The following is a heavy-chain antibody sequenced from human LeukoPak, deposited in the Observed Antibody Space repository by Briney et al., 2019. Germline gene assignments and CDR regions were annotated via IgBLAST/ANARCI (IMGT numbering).Heavy chain of an antibody. J-gene: IGHJ4*02. CDR3: ANLVVGATSADFDY. D-gene: IGHD1-26*01. V-gene: IGHV1-2*02. CDR2: INPNSGGT. Sequence: ASVKVSCKASGYTFTSYGISWVRQAPGQGLEWMGWINPNSGGTNYAQKFQGRVTMTRDTSISTAYMELSRLRSDDTAVYYCANLVVGATSADFDYWGQGTLVTVSS. CDR1: GYTFTSYG.